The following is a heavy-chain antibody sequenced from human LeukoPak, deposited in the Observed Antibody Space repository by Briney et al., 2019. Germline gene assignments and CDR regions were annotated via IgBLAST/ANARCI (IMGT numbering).Heavy chain of an antibody. V-gene: IGHV3-48*03. J-gene: IGHJ4*02. D-gene: IGHD2/OR15-2a*01. CDR2: ISSTSINI. CDR3: ARGDYFQFDS. CDR1: GFTFTSYE. Sequence: GSLRLSCAASGFTFTSYEMNWVRQAPGKGLEWVSYISSTSININYADSVKGRFTISRDNAKNSLSLQMNSLRAEDTAIYYCARGDYFQFDSWGQGTLVTVSS.